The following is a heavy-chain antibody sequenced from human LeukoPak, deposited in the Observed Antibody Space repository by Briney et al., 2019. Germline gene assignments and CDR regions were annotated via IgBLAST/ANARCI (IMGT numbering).Heavy chain of an antibody. Sequence: SGPTLVKPTQTLTLTCTFSGFSLSTSGVGVGWILQPPGKALGCLALIYWVDDKRYSPSLKTRPTILKDTSKNQVVRTMTNIDPVETATYXXXXXREYYDFWSGPNSSFDSXGQXTXVTV. CDR2: IYWVDDK. V-gene: IGHV2-5*02. D-gene: IGHD3-3*01. CDR3: XXXREYYDFWSGPNSSFDS. CDR1: GFSLSTSGVG. J-gene: IGHJ4*02.